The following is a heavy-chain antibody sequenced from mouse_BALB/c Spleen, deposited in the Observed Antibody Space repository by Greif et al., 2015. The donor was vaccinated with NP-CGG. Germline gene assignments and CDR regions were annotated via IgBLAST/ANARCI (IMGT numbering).Heavy chain of an antibody. CDR2: IHPNSGNT. CDR1: GYTFTSSW. Sequence: VKLMESGSVLVRPGASVKLSCKASGYTFTSSWMHWAKQRPGQGLEWIGEIHPNSGNTNYKEKFKGKATLTVDTSSSTAYVDLSSLTSEDSAVYYCARDWYFDYWGQGTTLTVSS. J-gene: IGHJ2*01. CDR3: ARDWYFDY. D-gene: IGHD4-1*01. V-gene: IGHV1S130*01.